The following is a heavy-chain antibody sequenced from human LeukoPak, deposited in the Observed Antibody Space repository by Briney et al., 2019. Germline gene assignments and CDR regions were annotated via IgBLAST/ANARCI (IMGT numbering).Heavy chain of an antibody. J-gene: IGHJ4*02. Sequence: ASVKVSCKASGYTCTSYGISWVRQAPGQGLEWMGWISAYNGNTNYAQKLQGRVTMTTDTSTSTAYMELRSLRSDDTAVYYCARGGGYYGSGSRISHQDYWGQGTLVTVSS. CDR2: ISAYNGNT. V-gene: IGHV1-18*01. CDR1: GYTCTSYG. D-gene: IGHD3-10*01. CDR3: ARGGGYYGSGSRISHQDY.